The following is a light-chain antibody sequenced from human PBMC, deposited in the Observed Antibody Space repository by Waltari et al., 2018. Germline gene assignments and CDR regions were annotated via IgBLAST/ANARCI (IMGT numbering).Light chain of an antibody. Sequence: SYELTQPPSVSVSPGQTARITCPGDALPTQNAYWYQQKPGQAPVLVIYKDSERPSGIPERFSGSSSGTTVTLTISGVQAEDEADYYCQSADSSGTYVVFGGGTKLTVL. CDR3: QSADSSGTYVV. J-gene: IGLJ2*01. V-gene: IGLV3-25*03. CDR2: KDS. CDR1: ALPTQN.